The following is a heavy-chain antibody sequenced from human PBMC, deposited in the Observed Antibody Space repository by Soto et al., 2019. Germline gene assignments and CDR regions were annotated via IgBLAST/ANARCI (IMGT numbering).Heavy chain of an antibody. CDR1: GFTFSSYA. CDR2: ISGSGGST. J-gene: IGHJ6*02. V-gene: IGHV3-23*01. Sequence: GGSLRLSCAASGFTFSSYAMSWVRHAPGKGLEWVSAISGSGGSTYYADSVKGRFTISRDNSKNTLYLQMNSLRAEDTAVYYCAKVCRYYGSGSYYNDDYYYGMDVWGQGTTVTVSS. D-gene: IGHD3-10*01. CDR3: AKVCRYYGSGSYYNDDYYYGMDV.